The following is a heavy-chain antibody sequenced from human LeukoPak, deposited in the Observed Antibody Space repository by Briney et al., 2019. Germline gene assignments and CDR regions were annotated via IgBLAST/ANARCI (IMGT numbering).Heavy chain of an antibody. D-gene: IGHD5-12*01. CDR2: VHLDGRT. J-gene: IGHJ5*02. CDR1: GGSVINTNW. CDR3: ARDQRGYSGYDYNWLDP. V-gene: IGHV4-4*02. Sequence: PSGTLSLTCGVSGGSVINTNWWTWVRQPPGKGLEWIGEVHLDGRTNYNPSLESRLTMSVDVSENQVSLKLTSVTAADTAVYYCARDQRGYSGYDYNWLDPWGQGTLVTVSS.